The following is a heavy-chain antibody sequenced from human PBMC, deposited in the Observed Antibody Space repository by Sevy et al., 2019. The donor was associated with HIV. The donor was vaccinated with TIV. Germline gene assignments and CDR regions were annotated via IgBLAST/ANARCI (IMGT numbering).Heavy chain of an antibody. CDR3: AKDLAGPGRRYFDY. Sequence: GGSLRLSCAASGFTFSSYWMNWVRQAPGKGLEWVANIKEDGSDKYYVDSVKGRFTISRDDSKNTLYLQMDSLRAEDTAIYYCAKDLAGPGRRYFDYWGQGTLVTVSS. D-gene: IGHD6-13*01. J-gene: IGHJ4*02. V-gene: IGHV3-7*01. CDR2: IKEDGSDK. CDR1: GFTFSSYW.